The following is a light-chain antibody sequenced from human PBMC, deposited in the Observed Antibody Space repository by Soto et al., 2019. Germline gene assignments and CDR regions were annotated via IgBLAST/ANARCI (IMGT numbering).Light chain of an antibody. CDR2: GAS. CDR3: QQYGSSPWT. CDR1: QSVSSSY. J-gene: IGKJ1*01. V-gene: IGKV3-20*01. Sequence: PGERATLSSRASQSVSSSYLTWCQQKPGRAPRLLIFGASGRATGGPDRFSGSGSGTDFTLTISRLEPEDFAGYDCQQYGSSPWTFGQGTKEDSK.